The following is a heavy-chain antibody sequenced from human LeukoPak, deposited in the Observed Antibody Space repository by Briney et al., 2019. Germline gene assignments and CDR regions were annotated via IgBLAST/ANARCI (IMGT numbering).Heavy chain of an antibody. V-gene: IGHV3-73*01. Sequence: GGSLRLSCAASGFDFSGFDVHWVRQASGEGLEWIGRITTKTNNYATAYAASMKDRVTISRDDSKKAAYLQVNSHKTEDTAVYYCTTYTRGHYWGQGTLVTVSS. CDR2: ITTKTNNYAT. CDR3: TTYTRGHY. D-gene: IGHD6-19*01. J-gene: IGHJ4*02. CDR1: GFDFSGFD.